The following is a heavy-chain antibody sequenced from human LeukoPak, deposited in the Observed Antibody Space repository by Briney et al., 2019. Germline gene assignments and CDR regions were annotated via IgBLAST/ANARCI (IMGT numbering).Heavy chain of an antibody. CDR2: ISGSGGTT. D-gene: IGHD1-26*01. V-gene: IGHV3-23*01. J-gene: IGHJ4*02. CDR3: ARDIGGATIFDY. Sequence: PGGSLRLSCAASGFTFSTYAMSWVRQAPGKGLEWVSTISGSGGTTYYADSVKGRFTISRDNAKNSLYLQMNSLRAEDTAVYYCARDIGGATIFDYWGQGTLVTVSS. CDR1: GFTFSTYA.